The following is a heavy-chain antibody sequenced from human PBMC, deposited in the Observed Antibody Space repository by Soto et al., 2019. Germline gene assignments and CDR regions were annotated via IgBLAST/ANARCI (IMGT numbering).Heavy chain of an antibody. CDR3: ARDRQSEIVAMLASNGMDV. Sequence: QVQLQESGPGLVKPSQTLSLTCTVSGGSINSDDSYWSWLRQPPGRGLEWIGYIYDSETTYYNPSLQSRVTISVATSKNPFSLKLNSVTAADTAVYYCARDRQSEIVAMLASNGMDVWGQGTTVIVSS. V-gene: IGHV4-30-4*01. J-gene: IGHJ6*02. D-gene: IGHD5-12*01. CDR1: GGSINSDDSY. CDR2: IYDSETT.